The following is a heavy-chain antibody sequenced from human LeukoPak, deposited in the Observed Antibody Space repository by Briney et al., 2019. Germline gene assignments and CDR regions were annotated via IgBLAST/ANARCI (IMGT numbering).Heavy chain of an antibody. J-gene: IGHJ4*02. CDR2: FDPEDGET. Sequence: ASVKVSCKVSGYTLTELSMHWVRQAPGKGLEWMGGFDPEDGETIYAQKFQGRVTMTEDTSTDTAYMELSSLRSEDTAVHYCATGPTNYDYVWGSYRLRPPFDYWGQGTLVTVSS. D-gene: IGHD3-16*02. CDR1: GYTLTELS. CDR3: ATGPTNYDYVWGSYRLRPPFDY. V-gene: IGHV1-24*01.